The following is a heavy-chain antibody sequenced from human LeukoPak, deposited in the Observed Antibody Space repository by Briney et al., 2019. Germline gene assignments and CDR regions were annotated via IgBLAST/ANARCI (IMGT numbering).Heavy chain of an antibody. Sequence: PGGSLRLSCAASGFTFSSFGMHWVRQAPGKGLEWVAVIWYDASNKYYADSVKGRFTISRDNSKNTLYLQMNSLRDDDTAVYYCARASTTVPNLLDNWGQGTLVTVSS. D-gene: IGHD4-17*01. V-gene: IGHV3-33*01. CDR1: GFTFSSFG. CDR2: IWYDASNK. CDR3: ARASTTVPNLLDN. J-gene: IGHJ4*02.